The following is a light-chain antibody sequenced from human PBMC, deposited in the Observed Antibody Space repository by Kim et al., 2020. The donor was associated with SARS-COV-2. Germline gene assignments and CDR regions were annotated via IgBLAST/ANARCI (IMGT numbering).Light chain of an antibody. V-gene: IGLV3-1*01. J-gene: IGLJ2*01. Sequence: VSPGQTASITCSGEKLGDKYACWYQQKPGQSPVLVIYQDSKRPSGIPERFSGSNSGNTATLTISGTQAMDEADYYCQAWDSSNVVFGGGTQLTVL. CDR1: KLGDKY. CDR2: QDS. CDR3: QAWDSSNVV.